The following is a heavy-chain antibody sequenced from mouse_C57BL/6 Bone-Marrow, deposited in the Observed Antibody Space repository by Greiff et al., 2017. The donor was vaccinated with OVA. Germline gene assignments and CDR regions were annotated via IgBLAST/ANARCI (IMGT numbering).Heavy chain of an antibody. Sequence: EVQGVESGGGLVKPGGSLKLSCAASGFTFSDYGMHWVRQAPEKGLEWVAYISSGSSTIYYADTVKGRFTISRDNAKNTLFLQMTSLRSEDTAVYYGARRGRVVPWYFDVWGTGTTVTVSS. CDR3: ARRGRVVPWYFDV. J-gene: IGHJ1*03. D-gene: IGHD1-1*01. CDR2: ISSGSSTI. CDR1: GFTFSDYG. V-gene: IGHV5-17*01.